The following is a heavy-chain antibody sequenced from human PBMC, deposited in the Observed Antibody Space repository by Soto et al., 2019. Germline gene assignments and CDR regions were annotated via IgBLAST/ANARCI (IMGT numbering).Heavy chain of an antibody. D-gene: IGHD1-1*01. J-gene: IGHJ4*02. CDR3: AGGYGLTYFDY. V-gene: IGHV3-30*03. Sequence: GGSLRLSCAASGFTFSSYGMHWVRQAPGKGLEWVAVISYDGTNKYYADSVKGRFTISRDNSKNTLYLQMNSLRAEDTAVYYCAGGYGLTYFDYWGQGTLVTVSS. CDR1: GFTFSSYG. CDR2: ISYDGTNK.